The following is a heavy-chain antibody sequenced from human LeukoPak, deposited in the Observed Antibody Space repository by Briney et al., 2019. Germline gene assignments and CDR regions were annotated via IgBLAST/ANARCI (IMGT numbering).Heavy chain of an antibody. Sequence: PSETLSLTCAVYGGSFSGYYWSWIRQPPGKGLEWIGEINHSGSTNYNPSLNSRVTISVDTSKNQFSLKLSSVTAADTAVYYCARGLYCSGGSCLGCYYYYYMDVWGKGTTVTVSS. D-gene: IGHD2-15*01. CDR2: INHSGST. J-gene: IGHJ6*03. V-gene: IGHV4-34*01. CDR3: ARGLYCSGGSCLGCYYYYYMDV. CDR1: GGSFSGYY.